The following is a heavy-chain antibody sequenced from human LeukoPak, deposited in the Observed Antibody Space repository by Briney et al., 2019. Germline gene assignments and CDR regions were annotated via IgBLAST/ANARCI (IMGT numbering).Heavy chain of an antibody. V-gene: IGHV1-24*01. J-gene: IGHJ4*02. CDR2: FDPEDGET. CDR1: GYTLTELS. Sequence: ASVKVSCKVSGYTLTELSMHWVRQAPGKGLEGMGGFDPEDGETIYAQKFQGRVTMTEDTSTDTAYMELSSLRSEDTAVYHCATGVDTAMGVFDYWGQGTLVTVSS. CDR3: ATGVDTAMGVFDY. D-gene: IGHD5-18*01.